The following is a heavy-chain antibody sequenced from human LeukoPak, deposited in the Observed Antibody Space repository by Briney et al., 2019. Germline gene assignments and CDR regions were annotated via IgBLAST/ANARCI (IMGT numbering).Heavy chain of an antibody. J-gene: IGHJ4*02. V-gene: IGHV3-23*01. Sequence: GGSLRLSCAASGFTFSSYAMSWVRQAPGKGLEWVSGILGGGRTTYYADSVKGRLTISRDNSKNRLYLQMNSLRAEDTAMYYCAKDFVSGDGKWEVDYWGQGTLVTVSS. D-gene: IGHD7-27*01. CDR3: AKDFVSGDGKWEVDY. CDR2: ILGGGRTT. CDR1: GFTFSSYA.